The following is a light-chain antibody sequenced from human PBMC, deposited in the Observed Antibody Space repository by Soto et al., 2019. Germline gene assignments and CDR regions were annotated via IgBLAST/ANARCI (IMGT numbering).Light chain of an antibody. CDR1: QSISSW. Sequence: DIQMTQSPSTLSASVGDRVTITCRASQSISSWLAWYQQKPGKAPKLLIYKASSLESGVPSRFSGSGSGTELTLTIRSLQPDDFATYYCQQYNSYQYTFGQGTKLEIK. J-gene: IGKJ2*01. V-gene: IGKV1-5*03. CDR3: QQYNSYQYT. CDR2: KAS.